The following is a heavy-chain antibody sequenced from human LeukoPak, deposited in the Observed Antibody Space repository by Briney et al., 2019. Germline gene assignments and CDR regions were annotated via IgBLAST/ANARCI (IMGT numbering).Heavy chain of an antibody. Sequence: GRSLRLSCAASGFTFSSYAMSWVRQAPGKGLEGVSAIRGSGGSTYYADSVKGRFTISRDNSKNTLYLQMNSLRAEDTAVYYCAKDDNYYDSSGYAYWGQGTLVTVSS. CDR3: AKDDNYYDSSGYAY. CDR2: IRGSGGST. D-gene: IGHD3-22*01. V-gene: IGHV3-23*01. CDR1: GFTFSSYA. J-gene: IGHJ4*02.